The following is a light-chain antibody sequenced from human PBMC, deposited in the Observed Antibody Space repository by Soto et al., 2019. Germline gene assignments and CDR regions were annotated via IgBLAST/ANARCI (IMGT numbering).Light chain of an antibody. CDR3: CSYAGSNTVI. CDR1: SRDVGAYNS. J-gene: IGLJ2*01. V-gene: IGLV2-11*01. CDR2: DVS. Sequence: SVLAQPRSVSGSPGQSVTISCTGTSRDVGAYNSVSWYQQHPGKAPKLLLYDVSRRPSGVPDRFSASKSDNTASLTISGLQAEDEADYYCCSYAGSNTVIFGGGTQLTVL.